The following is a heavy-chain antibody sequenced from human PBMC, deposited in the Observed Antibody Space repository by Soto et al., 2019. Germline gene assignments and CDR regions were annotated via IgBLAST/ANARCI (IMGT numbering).Heavy chain of an antibody. D-gene: IGHD3-10*01. CDR3: AKVGVRGVNFDY. CDR1: GFTFSSYA. V-gene: IGHV3-23*01. J-gene: IGHJ4*02. Sequence: EVQLLESGGGLVQPGGSLRLSCAASGFTFSSYAMSWVRQAPGKGLEWVSAISGSGGSTYYADSVKGRFTICRDNSKNTLYLQMNSLRAEGTAVYYCAKVGVRGVNFDYWGQGTLVTVSS. CDR2: ISGSGGST.